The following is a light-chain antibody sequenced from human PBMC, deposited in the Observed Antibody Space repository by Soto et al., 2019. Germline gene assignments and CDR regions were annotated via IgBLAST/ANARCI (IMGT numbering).Light chain of an antibody. CDR3: QSYDNEVNGLYV. CDR1: SSDIGAYDY. V-gene: IGLV2-14*01. Sequence: QSALTQPASLSGSPGQSITISCTGTSSDIGAYDYVSWFQQHPGKAPKLMISEVNNRPSGVSNRFSGSKSGNTAYLTITGLQADDEADYYRQSYDNEVNGLYVFGTGTKLTVL. CDR2: EVN. J-gene: IGLJ1*01.